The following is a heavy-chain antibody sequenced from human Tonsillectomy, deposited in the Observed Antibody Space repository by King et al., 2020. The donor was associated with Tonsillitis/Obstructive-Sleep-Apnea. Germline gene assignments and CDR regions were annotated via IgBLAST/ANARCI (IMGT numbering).Heavy chain of an antibody. Sequence: VQLPQSGPGLVKPSQTLSLTCAISGDSVSSNSAAWTWIRQSPSRGLEWLGRTYYRSKWYNDYAVSVKSRITINPDTSKNQFSLQLNSVTPEDTAVYYCARAPAMYSSGWYEEGWFDPWGQGTLVTVSS. CDR2: TYYRSKWYN. CDR1: GDSVSSNSAA. V-gene: IGHV6-1*01. D-gene: IGHD6-19*01. CDR3: ARAPAMYSSGWYEEGWFDP. J-gene: IGHJ5*02.